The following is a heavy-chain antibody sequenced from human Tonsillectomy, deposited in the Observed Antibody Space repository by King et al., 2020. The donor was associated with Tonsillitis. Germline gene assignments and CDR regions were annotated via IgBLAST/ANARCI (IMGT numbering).Heavy chain of an antibody. CDR3: ARGRRGGYCSGGSCYSSMYDY. CDR2: IIPILGIA. V-gene: IGHV1-69*04. Sequence: QLVQSGAEVKKPGSSVKVSCKASGGTFSSYAISWVRQAPGQGLEWMGRIIPILGIANYAQKFQGRVTITADKSTSTAYMELSSLRSEDTAVYYCARGRRGGYCSGGSCYSSMYDYWGQGTLVTVSS. CDR1: GGTFSSYA. J-gene: IGHJ4*02. D-gene: IGHD2-15*01.